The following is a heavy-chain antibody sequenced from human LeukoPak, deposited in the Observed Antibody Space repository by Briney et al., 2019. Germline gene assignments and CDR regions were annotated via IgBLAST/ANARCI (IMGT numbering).Heavy chain of an antibody. J-gene: IGHJ6*03. CDR2: ISSSGSTI. V-gene: IGHV3-11*04. Sequence: PGGSLRLSCAASGFTFSDYYMSWIRQAPGKGLEWVSYISSSGSTIYYADSVKGRFTISRDNAKNSLYLQMNSLRAEDTAVYYCAKTGFQWGDYFYYMDVWGKGTTVTVSS. CDR3: AKTGFQWGDYFYYMDV. D-gene: IGHD1-14*01. CDR1: GFTFSDYY.